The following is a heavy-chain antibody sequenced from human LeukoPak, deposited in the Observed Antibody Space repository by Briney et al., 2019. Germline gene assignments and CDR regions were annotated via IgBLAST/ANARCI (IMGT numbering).Heavy chain of an antibody. CDR1: GGSISSSNW. D-gene: IGHD3-9*01. V-gene: IGHV4-4*02. Sequence: SETLSLTCAVSGGSISSSNWWSWVRQPPGKGLEWIGEIYHSGSTNYNPSLKSRVTISVDKSKNQFSLKLSSVTAADTAVYYCARDLTGYYERGAFDYWGQGTLVTVSS. CDR3: ARDLTGYYERGAFDY. J-gene: IGHJ4*02. CDR2: IYHSGST.